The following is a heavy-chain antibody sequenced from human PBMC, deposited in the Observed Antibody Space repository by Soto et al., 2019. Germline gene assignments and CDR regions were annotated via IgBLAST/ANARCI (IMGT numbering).Heavy chain of an antibody. CDR2: ISSNGGST. D-gene: IGHD2-15*01. CDR1: GFTFSSYA. CDR3: ARNLADHDDY. V-gene: IGHV3-64*01. J-gene: IGHJ4*02. Sequence: EVQLVESGGGLVQPGGSLRLSCAASGFTFSSYAMHWVRQAPGKGLEYVSAISSNGGSTYYANSVKGRFTISRDNSKNTLDLQMGSLRAEDMAVYYCARNLADHDDYLSQGTLVAESS.